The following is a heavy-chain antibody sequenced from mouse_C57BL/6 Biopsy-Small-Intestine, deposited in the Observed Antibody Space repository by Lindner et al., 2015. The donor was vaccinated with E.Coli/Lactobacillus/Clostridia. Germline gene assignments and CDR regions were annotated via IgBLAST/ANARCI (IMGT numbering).Heavy chain of an antibody. J-gene: IGHJ1*01. CDR3: ARDPVDI. Sequence: SVKVSCKASGYNFGFYGINWVRQAPGQGLEWMGWISTYNGNTNYAQTFKGRVTMTTDTPTTTAYMELTSLRSDDTAVYYCARDPVDIWGQGTLVTVSS. V-gene: IGHV14-1*02. CDR1: GYNFGFYG. CDR2: ISTYNGNT.